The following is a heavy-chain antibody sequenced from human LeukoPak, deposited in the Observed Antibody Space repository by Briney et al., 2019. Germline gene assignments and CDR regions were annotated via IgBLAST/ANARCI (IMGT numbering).Heavy chain of an antibody. V-gene: IGHV1-18*01. J-gene: IGHJ5*02. CDR1: GYTFTNYG. Sequence: ASVKVSCKASGYTFTNYGISWVRQAPGQGLEWVGWIGTYDGDTNFAQRVEGRVTLTIDTSPNTAYLELRSLRSDDTAMYYCARDYEGATSRDVFDPWRQGTLVTVSS. CDR2: IGTYDGDT. D-gene: IGHD1-26*01. CDR3: ARDYEGATSRDVFDP.